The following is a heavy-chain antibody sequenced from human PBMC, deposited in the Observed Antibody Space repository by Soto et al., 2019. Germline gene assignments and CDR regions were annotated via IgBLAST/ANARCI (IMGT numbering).Heavy chain of an antibody. Sequence: ASVKVSCKASGYTFTSYAMHWVRQAPGQRLEWMGWINAGNGNTKYSQKFQGRVTITRDTSASTAYMELSSLRSEDTAVYYCARGRLNLSAGGTVDMSQYYFDYWGQGTLVTVSS. CDR2: INAGNGNT. V-gene: IGHV1-3*01. J-gene: IGHJ4*02. CDR1: GYTFTSYA. CDR3: ARGRLNLSAGGTVDMSQYYFDY. D-gene: IGHD6-13*01.